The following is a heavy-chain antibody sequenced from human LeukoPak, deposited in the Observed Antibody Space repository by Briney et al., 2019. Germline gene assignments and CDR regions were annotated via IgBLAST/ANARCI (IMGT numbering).Heavy chain of an antibody. D-gene: IGHD3-3*01. CDR1: GGSISSGGYY. Sequence: SQTLSLTCTASGGSISSGGYYWSWIRQHPGKGLEWIGYIYYSGSTYYNPSLKRRVTISVDTSKNQFSLKLSSVTAADTAVYYCATYYDFWSGCFDYWGQGTLVTVSS. CDR3: ATYYDFWSGCFDY. V-gene: IGHV4-31*03. J-gene: IGHJ4*02. CDR2: IYYSGST.